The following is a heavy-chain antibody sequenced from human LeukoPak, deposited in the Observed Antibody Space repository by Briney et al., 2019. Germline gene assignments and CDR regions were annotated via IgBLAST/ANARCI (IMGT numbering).Heavy chain of an antibody. V-gene: IGHV3-7*01. CDR2: IKQDGSEK. J-gene: IGHJ4*02. CDR3: ARGHPLGYCSSTSCYGGLDY. Sequence: AGSLRLSCAASGFTFSSYWMSWVRQAPGKGLKWVANIKQDGSEKYNVDSVKGRFTISRDNAKNSLYLQMNSLRAEDTAVYYCARGHPLGYCSSTSCYGGLDYWGQGTLVTVSS. CDR1: GFTFSSYW. D-gene: IGHD2-2*01.